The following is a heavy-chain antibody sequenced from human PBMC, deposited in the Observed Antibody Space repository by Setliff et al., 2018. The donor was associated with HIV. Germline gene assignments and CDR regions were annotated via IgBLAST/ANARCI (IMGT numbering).Heavy chain of an antibody. D-gene: IGHD4-4*01. CDR1: GFTFSSYA. J-gene: IGHJ4*02. CDR2: ISRDSNNI. CDR3: VKERWGPPVQF. Sequence: GGSLRLSCAASGFTFSSYAMNWIRQSPGKGLEWAAYISRDSNNIYYADFVKGRFTISRDNARNSLFLQMSSLTDDDTALYYCVKERWGPPVQFWGQGTQVTVSS. V-gene: IGHV3-48*02.